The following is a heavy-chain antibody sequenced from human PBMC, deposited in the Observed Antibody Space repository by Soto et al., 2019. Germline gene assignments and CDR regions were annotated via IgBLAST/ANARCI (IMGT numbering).Heavy chain of an antibody. CDR3: AKETSPNTYYTFDF. D-gene: IGHD2-8*01. Sequence: EVQLVESGGGLVQPGRSLRLSCAASGFTFDDYAMHWVRQAPGKGLEWVSGISWNSGSIGYADSVKGRFTISRDNAKNSLYLQMNSLRAEDTALYYCAKETSPNTYYTFDFWGQGTMVTVSS. CDR1: GFTFDDYA. CDR2: ISWNSGSI. J-gene: IGHJ3*01. V-gene: IGHV3-9*01.